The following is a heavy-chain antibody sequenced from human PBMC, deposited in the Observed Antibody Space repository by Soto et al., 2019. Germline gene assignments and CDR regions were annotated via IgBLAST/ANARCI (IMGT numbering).Heavy chain of an antibody. V-gene: IGHV2-5*02. CDR2: ISWDGEK. D-gene: IGHD3-9*01. J-gene: IGHJ4*02. Sequence: QITLKESGPTLVKPTQTLTLTCTFSGFSLTTRGVGVGWIRQPPGKALEWLALISWDGEKRYRPSLKTRLTLTKDTTANNVVVITTNMVHVDTATYYCAARHCDLLSGRYYFDFWGQGTLVTVSS. CDR3: AARHCDLLSGRYYFDF. CDR1: GFSLTTRGVG.